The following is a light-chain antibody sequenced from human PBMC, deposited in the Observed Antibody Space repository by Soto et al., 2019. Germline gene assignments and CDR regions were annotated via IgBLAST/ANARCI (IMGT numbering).Light chain of an antibody. CDR2: LGS. CDR3: MQALQTVRT. J-gene: IGKJ4*01. Sequence: IFMTQSPLSLPVTPVEPASISFMSSHSLLHSNGYNYLDWYLQKPGQSPQLLIYLGSNRASGVPDRFSGSGSGTDFTLKISRVEAEDVGVYYCMQALQTVRTFGGGTKVDIK. CDR1: HSLLHSNGYNY. V-gene: IGKV2-28*01.